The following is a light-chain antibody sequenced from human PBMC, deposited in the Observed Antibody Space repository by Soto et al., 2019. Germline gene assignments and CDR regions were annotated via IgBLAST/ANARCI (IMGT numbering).Light chain of an antibody. J-gene: IGLJ2*01. V-gene: IGLV3-21*02. CDR1: NIGSKS. Sequence: SYELTQPPSVSVAPGQTARITCGGNNIGSKSVHWYRQKPGQAPVLVVSDDTDRPSGTPERFSGSKSANTANLTISGVEGADEADYYCHLWDIRSDQVVFGGGTKGTVL. CDR3: HLWDIRSDQVV. CDR2: DDT.